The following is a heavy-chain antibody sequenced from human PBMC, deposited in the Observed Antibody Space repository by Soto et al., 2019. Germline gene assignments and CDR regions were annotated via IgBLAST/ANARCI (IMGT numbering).Heavy chain of an antibody. V-gene: IGHV1-69*02. D-gene: IGHD2-21*02. CDR3: ARGEVVTAYYGMDV. Sequence: QVQLVQSGAEVKKPGSSVKVSCKVSGGTFSSYTISWVRQAPGQGLEWMGRIIPILGIANYAQKFQGRVTSTEDKSTRTAYMELSSLRSEDTAVYYCARGEVVTAYYGMDVWGQGTTVTVSS. CDR1: GGTFSSYT. J-gene: IGHJ6*02. CDR2: IIPILGIA.